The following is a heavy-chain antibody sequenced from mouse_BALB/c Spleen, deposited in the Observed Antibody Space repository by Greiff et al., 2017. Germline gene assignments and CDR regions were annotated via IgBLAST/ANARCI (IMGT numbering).Heavy chain of an antibody. J-gene: IGHJ3*01. CDR2: ISSGGSYT. D-gene: IGHD1-1*01. CDR3: AREVTTVEPFAY. CDR1: GFTFSSYG. V-gene: IGHV5-6*01. Sequence: EVKVVESGGDLVKPGGSLKLSCAASGFTFSSYGMSWVRQTPDKRLEWVATISSGGSYTYYPDSVKGRFTISRDNAKNTLYLQMSSLKSEDTAMYYCAREVTTVEPFAYWGQGTLVTVSA.